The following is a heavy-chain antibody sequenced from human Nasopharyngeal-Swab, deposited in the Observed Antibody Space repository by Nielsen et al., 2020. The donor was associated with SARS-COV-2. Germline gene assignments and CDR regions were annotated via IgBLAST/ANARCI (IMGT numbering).Heavy chain of an antibody. CDR2: ISASGGST. CDR3: AKDGVVRGDALDL. D-gene: IGHD3-10*01. CDR1: GFTFNIYA. Sequence: GESLKISCAASGFTFNIYAMAWVRRAPGRGLEWVSAISASGGSTYYRNSVKGRFSISRDNSKNTLFLQMHSLRVEDTAVYYCAKDGVVRGDALDLWGQGTMVTVSS. J-gene: IGHJ3*01. V-gene: IGHV3-23*01.